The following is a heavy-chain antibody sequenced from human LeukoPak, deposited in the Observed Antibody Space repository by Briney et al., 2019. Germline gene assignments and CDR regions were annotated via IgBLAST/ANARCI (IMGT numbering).Heavy chain of an antibody. J-gene: IGHJ4*02. D-gene: IGHD3-16*01. V-gene: IGHV3-7*03. CDR1: GFTFSNYW. CDR2: IKEDGSEK. Sequence: GGSLRLSCAASGFTFSNYWLNWVRQAPGKGLEWVANIKEDGSEKYYVDSVKGRFTISRDNAKNSLFLQMNSLRAENTAVYYCARTLRGGGALDYWGQGTLVTVSS. CDR3: ARTLRGGGALDY.